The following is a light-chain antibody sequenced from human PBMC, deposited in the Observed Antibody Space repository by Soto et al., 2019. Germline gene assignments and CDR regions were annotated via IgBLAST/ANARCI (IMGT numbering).Light chain of an antibody. CDR3: QQYYNSSPGT. CDR2: GAS. J-gene: IGKJ1*01. CDR1: QSVISN. Sequence: EIVMTQSPATLSVSPGERATLSCRASQSVISNLAWYQQKPAETPSLLIYGASTSATSIPAWFSGSGAGTKDTLTIISSQSEDFAVYYCQQYYNSSPGTFGQGTKVDIK. V-gene: IGKV3-15*01.